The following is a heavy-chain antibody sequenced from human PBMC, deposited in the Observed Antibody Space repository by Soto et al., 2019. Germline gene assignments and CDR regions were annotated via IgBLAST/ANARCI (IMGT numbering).Heavy chain of an antibody. CDR3: VRGYSYDLEGREGGFEI. CDR2: IHYAGEHP. Sequence: PSETLSLTCSVSGDSIIGYSWNWIRKPPGRGLEWVGLIHYAGEHPTYNPSLKSRVTLSTDMSKNQIFLTLRSVSAADTAMYYCVRGYSYDLEGREGGFEIWGQGTMVTVSS. D-gene: IGHD3-16*01. V-gene: IGHV4-59*01. J-gene: IGHJ3*02. CDR1: GDSIIGYS.